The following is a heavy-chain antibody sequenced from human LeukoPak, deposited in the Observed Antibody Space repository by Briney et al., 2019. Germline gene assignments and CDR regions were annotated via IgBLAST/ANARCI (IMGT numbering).Heavy chain of an antibody. CDR1: GGSISSSSYY. CDR2: IYYSGST. V-gene: IGHV4-61*01. Sequence: SETLSLTCTVSGGSISSSSYYWSWIRQPPGKGLEWIGYIYYSGSTNYSPSLKSRVTISVDTSKNQFSLKLSSVTAADTAVYYCAMLWFGDPPGINWFDPWGQGTLVTVSS. CDR3: AMLWFGDPPGINWFDP. J-gene: IGHJ5*02. D-gene: IGHD3-10*01.